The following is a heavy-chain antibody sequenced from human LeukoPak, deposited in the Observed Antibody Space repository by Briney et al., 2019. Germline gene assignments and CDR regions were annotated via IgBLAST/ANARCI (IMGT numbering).Heavy chain of an antibody. Sequence: SETLSLTCTVSGASISSYYWSWIRQPPGKGLEWIGFIFYSGTTNYNPSLKSRVTISVDTSKNQFSLKLSSVTAADTAVYYCARPRNWNARYMDVWGKGTTVTISS. J-gene: IGHJ6*03. CDR1: GASISSYY. CDR2: IFYSGTT. CDR3: ARPRNWNARYMDV. V-gene: IGHV4-59*12. D-gene: IGHD1-20*01.